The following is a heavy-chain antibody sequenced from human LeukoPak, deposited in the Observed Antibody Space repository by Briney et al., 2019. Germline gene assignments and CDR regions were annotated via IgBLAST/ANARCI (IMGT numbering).Heavy chain of an antibody. Sequence: SETLSLTCAVYGGSFSGYYWSWIRQPPGKGLEWIGEIYQRGSTKGLEWIGGIYHSGTTNYNPSLKSRVTISVDTSKNQFSLKLTSVTAADTAVYYCARLPTRKIVVPAANNLVYYYMDVWGKGTTVTVSS. CDR2: IYHSGTT. V-gene: IGHV4-34*01. CDR1: GGSFSGYY. D-gene: IGHD2-2*01. J-gene: IGHJ6*03. CDR3: ARLPTRKIVVPAANNLVYYYMDV.